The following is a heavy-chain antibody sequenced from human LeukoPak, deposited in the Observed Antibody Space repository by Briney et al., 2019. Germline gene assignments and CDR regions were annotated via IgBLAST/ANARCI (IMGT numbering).Heavy chain of an antibody. D-gene: IGHD3-22*01. CDR2: IKGDGSET. Sequence: GGSLRLSRAASGFTFSDYWMHWVRQVPGKGLVWVSRIKGDGSETNYADSVKGRFTISRDNAKNTLFLQMNSLRVEDTAVYYCVRGQIGVSVIVHWGQGTLXT. CDR1: GFTFSDYW. J-gene: IGHJ5*02. V-gene: IGHV3-74*01. CDR3: VRGQIGVSVIVH.